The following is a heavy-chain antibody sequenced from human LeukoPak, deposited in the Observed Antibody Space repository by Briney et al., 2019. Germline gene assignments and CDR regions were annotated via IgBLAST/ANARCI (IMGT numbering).Heavy chain of an antibody. V-gene: IGHV1-2*06. CDR2: INPISGGT. J-gene: IGHJ4*02. CDR3: ARYCSSTSCYSDY. D-gene: IGHD2-2*01. CDR1: GYTFTGYY. Sequence: ASVKVSCKASGYTFTGYYMHWVRQAPGQGLEYMGRINPISGGTVYAQKFQGRVTMTRDTSITTAYMELTRLTSDNTAVYYCARYCSSTSCYSDYWGQGTLVTVSS.